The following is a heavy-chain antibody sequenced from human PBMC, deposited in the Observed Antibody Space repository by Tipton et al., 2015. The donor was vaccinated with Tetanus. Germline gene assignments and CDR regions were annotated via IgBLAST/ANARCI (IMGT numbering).Heavy chain of an antibody. CDR1: GGAFSGHY. V-gene: IGHV4-34*01. Sequence: GLVKPSETPSLTCAVYGGAFSGHYWTWIRQAPGKGLEWIGEIHPSGSTNYNASLRGRVTMSLDTSKNQFSLKLTSVTAADTAMYYCARGSDIVVVPGVTRADWFDPWGQGTLVTVSS. CDR3: ARGSDIVVVPGVTRADWFDP. CDR2: IHPSGST. D-gene: IGHD2-2*01. J-gene: IGHJ5*02.